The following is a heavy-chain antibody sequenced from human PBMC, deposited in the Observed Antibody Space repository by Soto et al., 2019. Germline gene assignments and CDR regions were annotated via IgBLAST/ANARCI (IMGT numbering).Heavy chain of an antibody. CDR1: GYTFTSYG. CDR3: ARDLEAAGDYYYGMDV. Sequence: ASVKVSCKSSGYTFTSYGISCVRQAPGQGLEWMGWISAYNGNTNYAQKLQGRVTMTTDTSTSTAYMELRSLRSDDTAVYYCARDLEAAGDYYYGMDVWGQGTTVTVSS. V-gene: IGHV1-18*01. CDR2: ISAYNGNT. D-gene: IGHD6-13*01. J-gene: IGHJ6*02.